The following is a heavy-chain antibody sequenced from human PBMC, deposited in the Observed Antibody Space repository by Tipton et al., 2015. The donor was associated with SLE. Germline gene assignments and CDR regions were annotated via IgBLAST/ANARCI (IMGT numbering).Heavy chain of an antibody. CDR3: ARDPTGTTPYAFDI. CDR2: INHSGST. Sequence: TLSLTCAVYGGSFSGYYWSWVRQPPGEGLEWIGEINHSGSTNYNPSLKSRVTISVDTSKNQFSLKLSSVTAADTAVYYCARDPTGTTPYAFDIWGQGTMVTVSS. V-gene: IGHV4-34*01. D-gene: IGHD1-1*01. CDR1: GGSFSGYY. J-gene: IGHJ3*02.